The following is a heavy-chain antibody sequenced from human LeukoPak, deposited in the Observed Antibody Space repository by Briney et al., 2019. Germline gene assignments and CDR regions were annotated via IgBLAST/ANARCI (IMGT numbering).Heavy chain of an antibody. J-gene: IGHJ4*02. V-gene: IGHV3-21*01. Sequence: GGSLGLSCAASGFTFSTYSMNWVRQAPGKGLEWVSSIGSSSSYIYYADSVKGRFTISRDNAKNSLRLQMNSLRAEDTAVYYCAASTKHTAMVDYWGQGTLVTVSS. CDR2: IGSSSSYI. CDR1: GFTFSTYS. D-gene: IGHD5-18*01. CDR3: AASTKHTAMVDY.